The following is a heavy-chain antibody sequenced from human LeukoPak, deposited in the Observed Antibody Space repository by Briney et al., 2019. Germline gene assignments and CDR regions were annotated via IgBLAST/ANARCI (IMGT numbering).Heavy chain of an antibody. Sequence: GGSLRLSCAASGFTFSSYWMSWVRQAPGKGLEWVANIKHDGSEKYYVDSVKGRFTISRDNAKKSLYLQMNSLRAEDTAVCYCATRAGYFDYWGQGTLVTVSS. V-gene: IGHV3-7*01. CDR2: IKHDGSEK. CDR1: GFTFSSYW. CDR3: ATRAGYFDY. D-gene: IGHD6-19*01. J-gene: IGHJ4*02.